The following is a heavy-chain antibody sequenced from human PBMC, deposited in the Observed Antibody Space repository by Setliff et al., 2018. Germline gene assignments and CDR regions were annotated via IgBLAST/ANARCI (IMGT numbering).Heavy chain of an antibody. Sequence: ASVKVSCKASGYTLTNYYMHWVRQAPGQGLEWMGIINPSGGLTRYAQNFQGRVTMTRDTSISTGSMELSRLRSDDTAVYFCARSTNYGMRFWFDNWGQGALVTVSS. CDR2: INPSGGLT. CDR3: ARSTNYGMRFWFDN. CDR1: GYTLTNYY. V-gene: IGHV1-46*01. D-gene: IGHD1-7*01. J-gene: IGHJ4*02.